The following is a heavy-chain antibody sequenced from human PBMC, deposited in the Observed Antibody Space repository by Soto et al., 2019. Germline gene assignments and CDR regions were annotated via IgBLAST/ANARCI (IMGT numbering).Heavy chain of an antibody. CDR1: GFRLSSYA. D-gene: IGHD3-16*01. Sequence: GESLSPCCPASGFRLSSYAMTWVGQTPAKWLEWVPGINVSGENQYYAGSVKGQFTLASDNSENTLYLRMHILRAYDTAVYYCARDCSCSSCSVWAYWGHGPLVTVS. J-gene: IGHJ4*01. V-gene: IGHV3-23*01. CDR3: ARDCSCSSCSVWAY. CDR2: INVSGENQ.